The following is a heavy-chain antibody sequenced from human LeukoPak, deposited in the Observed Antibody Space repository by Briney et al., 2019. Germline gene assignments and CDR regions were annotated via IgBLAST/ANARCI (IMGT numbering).Heavy chain of an antibody. V-gene: IGHV4-34*01. CDR2: INHSGST. Sequence: SETLSLTCAVYGGSFSGYYWSWIRQPPGKGLEWIGEINHSGSTNYNPSLKSRVTISVDTSKNQLSLKLSSVTAADTAVYYCAREPYCSSTSCPANFDYWGQGTLVTVSS. CDR1: GGSFSGYY. J-gene: IGHJ4*02. D-gene: IGHD2-2*01. CDR3: AREPYCSSTSCPANFDY.